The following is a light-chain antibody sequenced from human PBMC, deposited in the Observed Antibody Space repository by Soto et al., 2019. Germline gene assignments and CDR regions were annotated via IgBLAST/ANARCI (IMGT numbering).Light chain of an antibody. CDR3: SSYTSSNTVI. J-gene: IGLJ2*01. CDR1: SSDVGGYKR. CDR2: EVT. V-gene: IGLV2-18*02. Sequence: QSALTQPPSVSGSPGQSVTISCTGTSSDVGGYKRVSWYQQPPGTAPKLMIYEVTNRPSGVPDRFSGSKSGNTASLTIPGLQAEDEADYYCSSYTSSNTVIFGGGTKLTVL.